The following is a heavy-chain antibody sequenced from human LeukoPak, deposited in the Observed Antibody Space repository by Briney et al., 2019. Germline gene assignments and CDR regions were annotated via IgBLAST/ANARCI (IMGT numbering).Heavy chain of an antibody. D-gene: IGHD6-6*01. CDR3: ARGDRRAAHSSFDFDY. CDR2: IYHSGST. Sequence: SETLSLTCTVSGYSISSGYYWGWIRQPPGKGLEWIGSIYHSGSTYYNPSLKSRVTISVDTSKNQFSLKLSSVTAADTAVYYCARGDRRAAHSSFDFDYWGQGTLVTVSS. V-gene: IGHV4-38-2*02. J-gene: IGHJ4*02. CDR1: GYSISSGYY.